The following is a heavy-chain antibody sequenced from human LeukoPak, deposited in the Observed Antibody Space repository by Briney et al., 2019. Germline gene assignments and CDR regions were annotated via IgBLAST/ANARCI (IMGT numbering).Heavy chain of an antibody. D-gene: IGHD3-22*01. CDR3: ARATVTNYYDSSGYPLDY. CDR1: GFTVSSNY. V-gene: IGHV3-53*04. Sequence: GGSLRLSCAAFGFTVSSNYMSWVRQAPGKGLEWVSVIYSGGSTYYADSVKGRFTISRHNSKNTLYLQMNSLRAEDTAVYYCARATVTNYYDSSGYPLDYWGQGTLVTVSS. CDR2: IYSGGST. J-gene: IGHJ4*02.